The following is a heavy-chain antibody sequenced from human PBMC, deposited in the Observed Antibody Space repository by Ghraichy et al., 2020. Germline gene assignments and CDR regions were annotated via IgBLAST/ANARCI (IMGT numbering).Heavy chain of an antibody. CDR1: DGSISSYY. V-gene: IGHV4-4*07. CDR3: ARGAGAGWHPLDY. Sequence: GSLRLSCTVSDGSISSYYWSWIRQPAGKGLEWIGRIYTTGNTNYNPSLKSRVTMSVDTSKNQFSLKLSSVTAADTAVYYCARGAGAGWHPLDYWGQGTLVTVSS. D-gene: IGHD6-19*01. CDR2: IYTTGNT. J-gene: IGHJ4*02.